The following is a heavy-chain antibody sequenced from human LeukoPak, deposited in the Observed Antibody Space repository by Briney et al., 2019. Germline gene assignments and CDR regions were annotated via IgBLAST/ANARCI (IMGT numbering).Heavy chain of an antibody. D-gene: IGHD5-18*01. J-gene: IGHJ4*02. CDR3: ARDGGGYSYGYSDY. CDR1: GFTFSSYW. Sequence: GGSLRLSCAASGFTFSSYWMSWVRQAPGKGLEWVANIKQDGSEKYYVDSVKGRFTISRDNAKNSLYLQMNSLRAEDTAAYYCARDGGGYSYGYSDYWGQGTLVTVSS. V-gene: IGHV3-7*03. CDR2: IKQDGSEK.